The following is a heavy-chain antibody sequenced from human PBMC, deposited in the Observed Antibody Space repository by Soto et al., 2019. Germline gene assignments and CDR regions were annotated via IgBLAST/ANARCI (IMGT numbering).Heavy chain of an antibody. CDR1: GGSFSGYY. V-gene: IGHV4-34*01. CDR2: INHSGST. Sequence: SETLSLTCAVYGGSFSGYYWSWIRQPPGKGLEWIGEINHSGSTNYNPSLKSRVTISVDTSKNQFSLKLSSVTAADTAVYYCAGRIAVAGTGSGMDVWGQGTTVTVS. CDR3: AGRIAVAGTGSGMDV. J-gene: IGHJ6*02. D-gene: IGHD6-19*01.